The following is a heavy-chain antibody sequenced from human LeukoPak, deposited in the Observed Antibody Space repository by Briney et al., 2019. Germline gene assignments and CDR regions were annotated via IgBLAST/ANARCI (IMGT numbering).Heavy chain of an antibody. CDR3: ATRVYCGGDCYSSHGMDV. J-gene: IGHJ6*02. D-gene: IGHD2-21*02. CDR1: GFTFSNYA. Sequence: PGGSLRLSCAASGFTFSNYAMSWVRQAPGKGLEWVSTISGSGDTTYYADSVKGRFTISRDNSENTLYLQMNSLRAEDTAMYYCATRVYCGGDCYSSHGMDVWGPGTTVTVSS. V-gene: IGHV3-23*01. CDR2: ISGSGDTT.